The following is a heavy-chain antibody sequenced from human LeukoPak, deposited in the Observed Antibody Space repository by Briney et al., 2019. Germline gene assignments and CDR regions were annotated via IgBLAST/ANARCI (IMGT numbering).Heavy chain of an antibody. D-gene: IGHD3-10*01. J-gene: IGHJ4*02. CDR3: ARIENDVPRFLWFGELSPYFDY. CDR1: GYTFTGYY. CDR2: INPNSGGT. Sequence: ASVKVSCKASGYTFTGYYMHWVRQAPGQGLEWMGWINPNSGGTNYAQKLQGRVTMTTDTSTSTAYMELRSLRSDDTAVYYCARIENDVPRFLWFGELSPYFDYWGQGTLVTVSS. V-gene: IGHV1-2*02.